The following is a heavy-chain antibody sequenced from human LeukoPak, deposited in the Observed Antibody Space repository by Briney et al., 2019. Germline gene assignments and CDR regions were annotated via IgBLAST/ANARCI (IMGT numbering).Heavy chain of an antibody. Sequence: GGSLRLSCAASGFTFSSYAVSWVRQAPGKGLGWVSAISGSGGSTYYADSAKGRFTISRDNSKNTLYLQMNSLRAEDTAVYYCAKHGRVTMIVVVITHADFDYWGQGTLVTVSS. CDR2: ISGSGGST. CDR3: AKHGRVTMIVVVITHADFDY. J-gene: IGHJ4*02. CDR1: GFTFSSYA. D-gene: IGHD3-22*01. V-gene: IGHV3-23*01.